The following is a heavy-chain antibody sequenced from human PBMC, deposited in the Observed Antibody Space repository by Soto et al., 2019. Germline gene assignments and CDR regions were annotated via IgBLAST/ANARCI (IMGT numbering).Heavy chain of an antibody. CDR2: ISGSGSTL. D-gene: IGHD3-3*01. Sequence: GGSLRLSCAASGFTFSDFHMNWIRQAPGQGLEWLAYISGSGSTLYYGDSVKGRFTVSRDAAKYHLYLQMNNLRAEDTAVYYCAREQVTGGYYYYGLDVWGQGTKVTVSS. CDR3: AREQVTGGYYYYGLDV. CDR1: GFTFSDFH. J-gene: IGHJ6*02. V-gene: IGHV3-11*01.